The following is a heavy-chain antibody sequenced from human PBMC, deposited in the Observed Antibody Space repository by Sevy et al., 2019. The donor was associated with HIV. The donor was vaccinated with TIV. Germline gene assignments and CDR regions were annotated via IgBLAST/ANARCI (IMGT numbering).Heavy chain of an antibody. D-gene: IGHD6-19*01. CDR2: IGSTGPTI. V-gene: IGHV3-48*02. CDR3: SRPGSGWFEFDS. Sequence: GGSLRLSCVASGFTFSRYSMNWVRQAPGKGLEWVSNIGSTGPTIYYADSVKGRFTISRDNAKNSLYLQMNSLREEDTAVYYCSRPGSGWFEFDSWGQGTLVSVSS. J-gene: IGHJ4*02. CDR1: GFTFSRYS.